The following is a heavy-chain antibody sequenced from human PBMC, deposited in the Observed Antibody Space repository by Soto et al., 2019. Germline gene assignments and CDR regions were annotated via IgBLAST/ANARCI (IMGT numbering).Heavy chain of an antibody. CDR3: ARDQTGYSSGWSSVAMDV. D-gene: IGHD6-19*01. V-gene: IGHV1-2*02. CDR2: ISPNSGGT. CDR1: GYTFTGYY. J-gene: IGHJ6*02. Sequence: QVQLVQSGAGMKKPGASVKVSCTASGYTFTGYYIHWVRQAPGQGLEWMGWISPNSGGTKFAQKFQGRVTMTRDTSISTVYMEYSRLRSDDTAIYYCARDQTGYSSGWSSVAMDVWGQGTTVTVS.